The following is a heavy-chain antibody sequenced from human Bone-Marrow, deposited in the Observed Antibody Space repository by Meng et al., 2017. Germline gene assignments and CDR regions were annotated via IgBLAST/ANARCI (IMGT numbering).Heavy chain of an antibody. V-gene: IGHV3-30*18. CDR3: AKDHHDYGDYFDY. D-gene: IGHD4-17*01. CDR1: GFTFSTFG. J-gene: IGHJ4*02. CDR2: ISHDERNK. Sequence: QVQLVESGGGLVQPWRSLRLSCAASGFTFSTFGMHWGRQAPGKGLECVATISHDERNKHYADSVKGRFSISRDNSKNTLYLQMKSLRAEDTAVYYCAKDHHDYGDYFDYWGQGTLVTVSS.